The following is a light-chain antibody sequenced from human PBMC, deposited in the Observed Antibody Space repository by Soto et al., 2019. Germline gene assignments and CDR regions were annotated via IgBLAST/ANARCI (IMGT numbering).Light chain of an antibody. CDR3: CSYAGTFYV. J-gene: IGLJ1*01. V-gene: IGLV1-44*01. CDR1: SSNIGSST. CDR2: SNN. Sequence: QSVLTQPPSASGTPGQRVTISCSGSSSNIGSSTVTWYQQLPGAAPTVLIHSNNQRPSGVPDRFSGSKSGTSASLAISGLQSDDEADYYCCSYAGTFYVFGTGTKLTVL.